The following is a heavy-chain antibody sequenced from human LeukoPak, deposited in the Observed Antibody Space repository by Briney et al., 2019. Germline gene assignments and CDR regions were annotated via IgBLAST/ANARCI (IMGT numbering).Heavy chain of an antibody. CDR2: IIPIFGIA. V-gene: IGHV1-69*04. Sequence: SVKVSCKASGGTFSSYAISWVRQAPGQGLEWMGRIIPIFGIANYAQKFQGRVTITADKSTSTAYMELSSLRSEDTAVYYCASEYCSSTSCLGSYYYGMDVWGQGTTVTVSS. D-gene: IGHD2-2*01. CDR1: GGTFSSYA. J-gene: IGHJ6*02. CDR3: ASEYCSSTSCLGSYYYGMDV.